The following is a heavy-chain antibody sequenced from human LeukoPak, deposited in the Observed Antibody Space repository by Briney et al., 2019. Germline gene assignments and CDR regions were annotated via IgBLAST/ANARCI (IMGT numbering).Heavy chain of an antibody. D-gene: IGHD3-22*01. V-gene: IGHV3-23*01. J-gene: IGHJ4*02. Sequence: TGGSLRLSCAASGFTFSSYAMSWVRQAPGKGLEWVSVISGNGGSTYYADSVKGRFTISRDNSKNTLYLQMNSLRAEDTGVYYCAKIGSDLSITMIVVVHFDYWGQGTLVTVSS. CDR2: ISGNGGST. CDR3: AKIGSDLSITMIVVVHFDY. CDR1: GFTFSSYA.